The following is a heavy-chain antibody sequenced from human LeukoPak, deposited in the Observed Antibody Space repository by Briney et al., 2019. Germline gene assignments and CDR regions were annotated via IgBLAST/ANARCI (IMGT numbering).Heavy chain of an antibody. Sequence: GGSLRLSCAASGFTFTSYAMHWVRQAPGKGLEWVAVISYDGSIKYYADSVKGRFTISRDNSETTLYLQMNSLRAEDTAVYYCARGSSGYSYYFDYWGQGTLVSVSS. V-gene: IGHV3-30-3*01. J-gene: IGHJ4*02. CDR1: GFTFTSYA. CDR2: ISYDGSIK. CDR3: ARGSSGYSYYFDY. D-gene: IGHD3-22*01.